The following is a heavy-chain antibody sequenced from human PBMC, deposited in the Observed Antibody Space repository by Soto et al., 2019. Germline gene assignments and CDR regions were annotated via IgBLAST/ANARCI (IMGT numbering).Heavy chain of an antibody. D-gene: IGHD6-13*01. V-gene: IGHV1-69*13. Sequence: SVKVSCKASGGTFSSYAISWVRQAPGQGLEWMGGIIPIFGTANYAQKFQGRVTITADESTSTAYMELSSPRSEDTAVYYCARDCTIEAAVYGMDVWGQGTTVTVSS. CDR1: GGTFSSYA. J-gene: IGHJ6*02. CDR3: ARDCTIEAAVYGMDV. CDR2: IIPIFGTA.